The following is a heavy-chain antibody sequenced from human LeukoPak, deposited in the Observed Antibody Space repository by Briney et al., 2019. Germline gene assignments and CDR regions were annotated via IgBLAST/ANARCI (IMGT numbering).Heavy chain of an antibody. J-gene: IGHJ6*02. Sequence: GGSLRLSCAASRFTVSSNYMSWVRQAPGKGLEWVSVIYSGGSTYYADSVKGRFTISRDNSKNTLYLQMNSLRAEDTAVYYCARGLSSSWYGGPLYYYYGMDVWGQGTTVTVSS. CDR1: RFTVSSNY. V-gene: IGHV3-53*01. CDR3: ARGLSSSWYGGPLYYYYGMDV. CDR2: IYSGGST. D-gene: IGHD6-13*01.